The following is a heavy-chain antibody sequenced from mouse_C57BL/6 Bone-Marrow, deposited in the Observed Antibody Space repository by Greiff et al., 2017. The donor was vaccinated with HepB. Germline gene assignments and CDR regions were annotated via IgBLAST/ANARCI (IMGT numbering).Heavy chain of an antibody. CDR1: GYTFTSYW. D-gene: IGHD1-1*01. J-gene: IGHJ2*01. V-gene: IGHV1-53*01. Sequence: VKLQQPGTELVKPGASVKLSCKASGYTFTSYWMHWVKQRPGQGLEWIGNINPSNGGTNYNEKFKSKATLTVDKSSSTAYMQLSSLTSEDSAVYYCARAGFTTVVADYWGQGTTLTVSS. CDR3: ARAGFTTVVADY. CDR2: INPSNGGT.